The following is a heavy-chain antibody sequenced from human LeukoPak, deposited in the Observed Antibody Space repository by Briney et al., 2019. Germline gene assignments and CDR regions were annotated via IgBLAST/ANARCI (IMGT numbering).Heavy chain of an antibody. CDR2: ISGSGGGT. CDR3: ARDGGGGYNQIDF. V-gene: IGHV3-23*01. J-gene: IGHJ4*02. CDR1: GFTFNSYA. Sequence: GGSLRLSCAASGFTFNSYAMSWVRQAPEKGLEWVATISGSGGGTYYADSVKGRFTVSRDNSKSTLFLQMNSLRAEDTAVYYCARDGGGGYNQIDFWGQGTLVTVSS. D-gene: IGHD5-24*01.